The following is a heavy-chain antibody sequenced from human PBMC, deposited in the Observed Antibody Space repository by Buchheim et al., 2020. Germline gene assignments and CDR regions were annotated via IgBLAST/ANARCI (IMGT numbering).Heavy chain of an antibody. Sequence: QVQLVESGGGVVQPGRSLRLSCAASGFTFSSYAMHWVRQAPGKGLEWVAVISYDGSNKYYADSVKGRFTISRDNSKNTLYLQMNGLRAEDTAVYYCARGRTVTYYYYGMDVWGQGTT. D-gene: IGHD4-17*01. CDR2: ISYDGSNK. CDR1: GFTFSSYA. J-gene: IGHJ6*02. CDR3: ARGRTVTYYYYGMDV. V-gene: IGHV3-30-3*01.